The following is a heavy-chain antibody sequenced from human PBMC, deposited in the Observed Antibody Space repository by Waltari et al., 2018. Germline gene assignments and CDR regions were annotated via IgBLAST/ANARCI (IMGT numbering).Heavy chain of an antibody. V-gene: IGHV4-39*01. D-gene: IGHD2-8*01. CDR2: IYYSGST. J-gene: IGHJ3*02. CDR1: GGSISSSSYY. CDR3: AVGVIRVYAYAFDI. Sequence: QLQLQESGPGLVKPSETLSLTCTVSGGSISSSSYYWGWIRQPPGKGLEWIGSIYYSGSTYYNPSLKSRVTISVDTSKNQFSLKLSSVTAADTAVYYCAVGVIRVYAYAFDIWGQGTMVTVSS.